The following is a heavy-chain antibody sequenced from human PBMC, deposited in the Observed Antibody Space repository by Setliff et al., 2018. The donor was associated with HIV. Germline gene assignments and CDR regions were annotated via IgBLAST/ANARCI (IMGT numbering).Heavy chain of an antibody. CDR1: GFTFSDVW. V-gene: IGHV3-15*01. CDR2: IKNRPAGGTT. Sequence: PGGSLRLSCAASGFTFSDVWVNWVRQAPGRGLEWVGRIKNRPAGGTTEYAAPVKGRFTISRDDSKNMAYLQMNSLKIEDTALYSCSRDSGTESGSPWWYFALWGRGTLVTVSS. CDR3: SRDSGTESGSPWWYFAL. J-gene: IGHJ2*01. D-gene: IGHD1-26*01.